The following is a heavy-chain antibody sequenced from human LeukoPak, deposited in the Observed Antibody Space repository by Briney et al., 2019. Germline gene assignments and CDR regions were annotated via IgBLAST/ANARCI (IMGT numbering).Heavy chain of an antibody. V-gene: IGHV3-9*01. J-gene: IGHJ4*02. CDR2: ITWNSDFI. D-gene: IGHD3-16*01. CDR1: GFKFDDYA. CDR3: TKDVADYVWGEYRHFDK. Sequence: GGSLRLSCAASGFKFDDYAMHWVRQVPGKGLEWVAGITWNSDFIAFADSLKGRFIISRDNGKNSLFLQMNSLTPEDTAFYYCTKDVADYVWGEYRHFDKWGQGALVTVSS.